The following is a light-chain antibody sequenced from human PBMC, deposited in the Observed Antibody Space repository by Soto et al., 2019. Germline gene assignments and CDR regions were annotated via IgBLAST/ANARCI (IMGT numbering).Light chain of an antibody. CDR3: QQYENYWT. V-gene: IGKV1-5*01. CDR2: DAS. Sequence: DIQMSQSPSTLPASVGDRVTITCPASQTISSWLACYQEQPGKSPDLLIDDASLLAGGVPSRFSGSESGTEFTLTIGSLQPDDSANYYCQQYENYWTFGQGTKVDIK. CDR1: QTISSW. J-gene: IGKJ1*01.